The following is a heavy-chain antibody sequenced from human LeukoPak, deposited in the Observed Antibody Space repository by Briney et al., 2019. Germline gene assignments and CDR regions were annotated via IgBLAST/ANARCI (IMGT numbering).Heavy chain of an antibody. CDR2: MSYVGVNT. CDR3: ACEGELQMLTTHDY. CDR1: GYTFSTHT. V-gene: IGHV3-30*01. Sequence: PGRSLRLSCAASGYTFSTHTMRWVRQAPGKGPEWVADMSYVGVNTNYADSVRGLFTFSRDKSTNTLYLQINIIRAEATAAYYCACEGELQMLTTHDYWGQGPVVTVSS. J-gene: IGHJ4*02. D-gene: IGHD4/OR15-4a*01.